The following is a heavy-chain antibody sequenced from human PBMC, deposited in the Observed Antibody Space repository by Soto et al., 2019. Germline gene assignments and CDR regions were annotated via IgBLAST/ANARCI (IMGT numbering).Heavy chain of an antibody. D-gene: IGHD3-10*01. CDR2: INPNSGGT. V-gene: IGHV1-2*02. Sequence: ASVKVSCKASGYTFTGYYMHWVRQAPGQGLEWMGWINPNSGGTNYAQKFQGRVTMTRDTSISTAYMELSRLRSDDTAVYYCAKELLWFGQDYYYYGMDVWGQGTTVTVSS. CDR1: GYTFTGYY. J-gene: IGHJ6*02. CDR3: AKELLWFGQDYYYYGMDV.